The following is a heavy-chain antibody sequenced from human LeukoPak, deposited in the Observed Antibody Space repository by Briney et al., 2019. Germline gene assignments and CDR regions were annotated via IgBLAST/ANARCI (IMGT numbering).Heavy chain of an antibody. CDR3: ARGNWYSSGWYFGMDV. CDR2: IWYDGSNK. J-gene: IGHJ6*02. V-gene: IGHV3-33*07. Sequence: PGRSLRLSCTASGFTFRTYGMYWVRQAPGKGLEWVAVIWYDGSNKYYADSVKGRFTISRDNSKNTLYLQMNSLRAEDTAVYYCARGNWYSSGWYFGMDVWGQGTSVTVSS. CDR1: GFTFRTYG. D-gene: IGHD6-19*01.